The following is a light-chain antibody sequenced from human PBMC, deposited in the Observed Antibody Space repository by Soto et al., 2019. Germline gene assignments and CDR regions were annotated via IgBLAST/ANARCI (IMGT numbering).Light chain of an antibody. CDR2: EVS. CDR3: SSYTSSSAL. Sequence: QSALTQPPSASGSPGQSVTISCTGTSSDVGGYNYVSWYQQHPGKAPKLMIYEVSDRPSGISNRFSDSKSSNTASLTISGLQAEDADDYYCSSYTSSSALFGTGTKVTVL. CDR1: SSDVGGYNY. V-gene: IGLV2-14*01. J-gene: IGLJ1*01.